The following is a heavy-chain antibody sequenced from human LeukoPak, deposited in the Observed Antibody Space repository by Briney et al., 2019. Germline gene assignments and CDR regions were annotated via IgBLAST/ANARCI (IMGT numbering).Heavy chain of an antibody. Sequence: SETLSLTCTVSGGSISSSSYYWSWVRQPPGKRLEWIGEINHSGSTKYNPSLKSRVTISVDTSKNHFSLKLTSVTAADTAVYYCARGGGSSRFDPWGQGTLVTVSS. D-gene: IGHD3-16*01. CDR3: ARGGGSSRFDP. CDR1: GGSISSSSYY. CDR2: INHSGST. J-gene: IGHJ5*02. V-gene: IGHV4-39*02.